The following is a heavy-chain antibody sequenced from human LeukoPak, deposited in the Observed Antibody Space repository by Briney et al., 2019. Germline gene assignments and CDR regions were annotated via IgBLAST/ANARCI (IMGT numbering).Heavy chain of an antibody. CDR2: ISYDGSNK. CDR1: GFTFSSYG. J-gene: IGHJ4*02. CDR3: AKDYCNGDGCDRFFDD. D-gene: IGHD2-15*01. V-gene: IGHV3-30*18. Sequence: PGRSLRLSCAASGFTFSSYGMHWVRQAPGKGLEWVAVISYDGSNKYYADSVKGRFTISRDNSKNTLYLQMNSLRAEDTALYYCAKDYCNGDGCDRFFDDWGQGTLVTVSS.